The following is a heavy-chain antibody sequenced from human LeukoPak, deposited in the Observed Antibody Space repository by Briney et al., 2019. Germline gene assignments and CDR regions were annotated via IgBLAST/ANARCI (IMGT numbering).Heavy chain of an antibody. CDR1: GFTFSSYS. Sequence: GGSLRLSCAASGFTFSSYSMNWVRQAPGKGLEWVSSISSSSSYIYYADSVKGRFTISRDNAKNSLYLQMNSLRAEDTAVYYCAREDYDFWSGYYHPLMFDYWGQGTLVTVSS. J-gene: IGHJ4*02. V-gene: IGHV3-21*01. CDR3: AREDYDFWSGYYHPLMFDY. D-gene: IGHD3-3*01. CDR2: ISSSSSYI.